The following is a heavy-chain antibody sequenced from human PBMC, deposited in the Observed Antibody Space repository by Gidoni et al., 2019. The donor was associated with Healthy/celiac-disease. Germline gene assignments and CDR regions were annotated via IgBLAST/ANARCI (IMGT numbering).Heavy chain of an antibody. D-gene: IGHD2-2*01. V-gene: IGHV4-59*01. J-gene: IGHJ1*01. CDR1: GGSISSYY. CDR2: IYYSGST. Sequence: QVQLQESGPGLVTPSETLSLTCTVSGGSISSYYWSWIRQPPGKGLGWIGYIYYSGSTNYNPSLKSRVTISVDTSKNQFSLKLSSVTAADTAVYYCARGSSAEYFQHWGQGTLVTVSS. CDR3: ARGSSAEYFQH.